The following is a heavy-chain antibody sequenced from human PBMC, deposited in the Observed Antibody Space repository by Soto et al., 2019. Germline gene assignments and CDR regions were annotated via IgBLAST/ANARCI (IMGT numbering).Heavy chain of an antibody. Sequence: HPGGSLRLSCADSGFSFSTYAMHWVRQTPGKGLEWVALISYDGTNTYYADSVKGRFTISRDNSKNTLYLQMNSLRPEDTAVYSCAREVQPYYYYALDVWGQGTTVTVSS. CDR1: GFSFSTYA. CDR3: AREVQPYYYYALDV. CDR2: ISYDGTNT. V-gene: IGHV3-30-3*01. J-gene: IGHJ6*02.